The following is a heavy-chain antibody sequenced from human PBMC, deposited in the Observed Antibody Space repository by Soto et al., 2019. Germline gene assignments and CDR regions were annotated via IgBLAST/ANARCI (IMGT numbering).Heavy chain of an antibody. D-gene: IGHD1-26*01. J-gene: IGHJ4*02. Sequence: SETLSLTCAVYGGSFSGYYWTWIRQPPGTGLEWIGEINHSGSTNYNPSLKSRVTISVDTSKNQFSLKLTSVTAADTAVYYCARDELGVGIDYWGLGTLVTVSS. V-gene: IGHV4-34*01. CDR1: GGSFSGYY. CDR3: ARDELGVGIDY. CDR2: INHSGST.